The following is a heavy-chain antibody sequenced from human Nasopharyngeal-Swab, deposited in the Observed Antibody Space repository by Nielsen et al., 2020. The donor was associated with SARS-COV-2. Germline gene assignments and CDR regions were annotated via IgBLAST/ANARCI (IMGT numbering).Heavy chain of an antibody. D-gene: IGHD1-26*01. V-gene: IGHV3-23*01. CDR3: SKDPYSGTYNGFDY. J-gene: IGHJ4*02. Sequence: GGSLRLSCGASGNSFSSFAVSWVRQAPGKGLEWVSGISGSGDSTYYADSVKGRFTLSRDNYKNTLYLQMNCLRAEDTAIYYCSKDPYSGTYNGFDYWGQGTLVTVSS. CDR2: ISGSGDST. CDR1: GNSFSSFA.